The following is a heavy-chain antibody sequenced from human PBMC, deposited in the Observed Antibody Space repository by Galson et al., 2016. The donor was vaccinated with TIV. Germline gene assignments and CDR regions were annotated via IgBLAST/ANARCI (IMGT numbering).Heavy chain of an antibody. Sequence: PALVKPTQTLTLTCTFSGFSLNTDGMCVNWIRQPPGKALEWLARIDWDDDKSYTSSLKTRPTISKDTSKNQVVLTMTNMDPVDTATYYCARISGYYDSSGHYIPRSFDYWGQGALVTVSS. CDR3: ARISGYYDSSGHYIPRSFDY. V-gene: IGHV2-70*11. D-gene: IGHD3-22*01. CDR1: GFSLNTDGMC. CDR2: IDWDDDK. J-gene: IGHJ4*02.